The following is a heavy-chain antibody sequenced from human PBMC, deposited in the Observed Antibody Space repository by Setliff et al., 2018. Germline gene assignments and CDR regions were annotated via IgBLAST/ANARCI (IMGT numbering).Heavy chain of an antibody. J-gene: IGHJ4*02. CDR1: GGTFSSYA. V-gene: IGHV1-69*06. CDR2: IIPIFGTA. Sequence: KVSCKASGGTFSSYAISWVRQAPGQGLEWMGRIIPIFGTANYAQKFQGRVTITADKSTSTAYMELSSLRSEDTAVYYCARRGLGYDFWSGYYTMYYFDYWGQGTLVTVSS. D-gene: IGHD3-3*01. CDR3: ARRGLGYDFWSGYYTMYYFDY.